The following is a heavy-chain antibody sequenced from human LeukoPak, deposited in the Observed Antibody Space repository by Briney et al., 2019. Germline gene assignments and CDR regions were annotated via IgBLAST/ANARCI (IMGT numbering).Heavy chain of an antibody. J-gene: IGHJ3*02. D-gene: IGHD4-17*01. Sequence: PSETLSLTCTVSGGSISSYYWSWIRQPPGKGLEWIGYIYYSGSTNYNPSLKSRVTISVDTSKNQFSLNLSSVTAADTAVYYCAGEHDYGDYLDAFDIWGRGTMVTVSS. CDR3: AGEHDYGDYLDAFDI. V-gene: IGHV4-59*01. CDR1: GGSISSYY. CDR2: IYYSGST.